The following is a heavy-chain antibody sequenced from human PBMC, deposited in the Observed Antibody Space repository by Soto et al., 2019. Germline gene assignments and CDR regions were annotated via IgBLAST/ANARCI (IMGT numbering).Heavy chain of an antibody. V-gene: IGHV1-69*12. Sequence: QVQLVQSGAEAKKPGSSVKVSCKASGGTFSSYAISWVRQAPGQGLEWMGGIIPIFGTANYAQKFQGRVTITADESTSTAYMELSSLRSEDTAVYYCAINASPYGGNARYFDLWGRGTLVTVSS. CDR3: AINASPYGGNARYFDL. J-gene: IGHJ2*01. D-gene: IGHD4-17*01. CDR2: IIPIFGTA. CDR1: GGTFSSYA.